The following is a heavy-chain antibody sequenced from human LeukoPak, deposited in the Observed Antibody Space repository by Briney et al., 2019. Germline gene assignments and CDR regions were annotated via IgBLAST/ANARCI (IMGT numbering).Heavy chain of an antibody. CDR1: GFTFSSYS. CDR2: ISSSGSTI. J-gene: IGHJ4*02. CDR3: ASTYTVTRVDY. Sequence: GGSLRLSCAASGFTFSSYSMNWVRQAPGKGLEWVSYISSSGSTIYYADSVKGRFTISRDNAKNSLYLQMNSLRAEDTAVYYCASTYTVTRVDYWGQGTLVTVSS. D-gene: IGHD4-17*01. V-gene: IGHV3-48*04.